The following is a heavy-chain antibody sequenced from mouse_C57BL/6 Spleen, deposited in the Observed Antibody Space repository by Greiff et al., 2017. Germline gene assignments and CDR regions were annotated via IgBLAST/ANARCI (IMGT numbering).Heavy chain of an antibody. V-gene: IGHV1-64*01. CDR3: AKGYYGSSYDAMDY. J-gene: IGHJ4*01. CDR2: IHPNSGST. CDR1: GYTFTSYW. Sequence: QVQLQQPGAELVKPGASVKLSCKASGYTFTSYWMHWVKQRPGQGLEWIGMIHPNSGSTKYNAKFKGKATLTADKSSSTAYMHISSLPSEDSAVYYCAKGYYGSSYDAMDYWGQGTSLTVSS. D-gene: IGHD1-1*01.